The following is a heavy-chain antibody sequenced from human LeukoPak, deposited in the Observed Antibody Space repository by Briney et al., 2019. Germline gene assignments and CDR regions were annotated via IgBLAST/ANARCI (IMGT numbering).Heavy chain of an antibody. D-gene: IGHD2-2*01. V-gene: IGHV4-4*02. J-gene: IGHJ5*02. CDR1: GGSISSSNW. Sequence: PSGTLSLTCAVSGGSISSSNWWSWVRQPPGKGLEWIGEIYHSGSTNYNPSLKSRVTISVDKSKNQFSLKLSSVTAADTDVYYCARGVVVPDASDITNWFDPWGQGTLVTVSS. CDR3: ARGVVVPDASDITNWFDP. CDR2: IYHSGST.